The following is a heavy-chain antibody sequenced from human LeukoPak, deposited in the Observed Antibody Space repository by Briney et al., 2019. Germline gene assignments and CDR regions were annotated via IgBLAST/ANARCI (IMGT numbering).Heavy chain of an antibody. CDR3: AKYKIAAAANRTIDY. J-gene: IGHJ4*02. V-gene: IGHV3-23*01. CDR2: ISGSGGST. D-gene: IGHD6-13*01. CDR1: GFTFSSYA. Sequence: PGGSLRLSCAASGFTFSSYAMSWVRQAPGKGLEWVSGISGSGGSTYYADSVKGRFTISRDNSKSTLYLQMNSLRAEDTAVYYCAKYKIAAAANRTIDYWGQGTLVTVSS.